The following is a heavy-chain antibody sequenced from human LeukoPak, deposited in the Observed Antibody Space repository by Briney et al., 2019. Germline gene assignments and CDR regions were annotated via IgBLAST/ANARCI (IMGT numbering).Heavy chain of an antibody. CDR1: GFTFDDYA. Sequence: GRSLRLSCAVSGFTFDDYAMHWVRQAPGKGLEWVSGISWNSGSIGYADSVKGRFTISRDNAKNSLYLQMNSLRAEDMALYYCAKEGGSGWPLEAFDIWGQGTMVTVSS. V-gene: IGHV3-9*03. CDR3: AKEGGSGWPLEAFDI. J-gene: IGHJ3*02. CDR2: ISWNSGSI. D-gene: IGHD6-19*01.